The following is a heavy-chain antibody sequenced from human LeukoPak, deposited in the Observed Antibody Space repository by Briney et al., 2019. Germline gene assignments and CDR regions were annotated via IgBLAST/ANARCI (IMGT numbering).Heavy chain of an antibody. CDR1: GYTFTGYY. Sequence: ASVKVSCKASGYTFTGYYMHWVRQAPGQGLEWMGWINPNSGGTNYAQKFQGRVTMTRDTSISTAYMELSRLRSDDTAVYYCARDLYSLRAFDIWGQGTMVTVSS. V-gene: IGHV1-2*02. CDR3: ARDLYSLRAFDI. CDR2: INPNSGGT. D-gene: IGHD2-15*01. J-gene: IGHJ3*02.